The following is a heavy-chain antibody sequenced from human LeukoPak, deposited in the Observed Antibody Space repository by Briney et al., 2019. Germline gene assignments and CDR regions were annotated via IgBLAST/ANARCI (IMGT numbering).Heavy chain of an antibody. CDR1: GYIFTTYD. CDR3: ARRKFLGLFDP. Sequence: GASVKVSCKASGYIFTTYDIAWVRQAPGQGLERMGGLNPTTGNAVYAQKFQGRVTISRNTSINTVYMDLSSLRSDDTAIYYCARRKFLGLFDPWGQGTLVTVSS. D-gene: IGHD7-27*01. J-gene: IGHJ5*02. V-gene: IGHV1-8*03. CDR2: LNPTTGNA.